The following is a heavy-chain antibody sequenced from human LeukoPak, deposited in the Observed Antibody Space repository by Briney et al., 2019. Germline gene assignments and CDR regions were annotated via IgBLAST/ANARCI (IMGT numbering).Heavy chain of an antibody. CDR1: GFSFSTYGVC. D-gene: IGHD6-13*01. CDR2: IYYDDDK. V-gene: IGHV2-5*02. Sequence: ESGPTLVKPTQTLTLTCSFSGFSFSTYGVCVGWIRQPPGEALEWLALIYYDDDKRYNPSLRSRLTLTKDTSKNQVVLTMTNMDPVDTATYYCAHRDLSSTWYYPYFDYWGQGALVTVSS. CDR3: AHRDLSSTWYYPYFDY. J-gene: IGHJ4*02.